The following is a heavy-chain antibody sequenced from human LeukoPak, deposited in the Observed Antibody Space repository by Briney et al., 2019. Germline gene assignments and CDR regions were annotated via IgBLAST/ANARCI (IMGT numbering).Heavy chain of an antibody. CDR2: INSDGSST. CDR3: ARGLGSGRHAFDI. CDR1: GFTFSSYW. V-gene: IGHV3-74*01. J-gene: IGHJ3*02. D-gene: IGHD3-10*01. Sequence: GGSLRLSCAASGFTFSSYWMHWVRQAPGKGLVWVSRINSDGSSTSYADSVKGRFTISRDNAKNTLYLQMKSLRAEDTAVYYCARGLGSGRHAFDIWGQGTMVTVSS.